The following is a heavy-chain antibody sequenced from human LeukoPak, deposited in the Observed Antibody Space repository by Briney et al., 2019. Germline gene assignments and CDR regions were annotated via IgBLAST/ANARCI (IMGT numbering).Heavy chain of an antibody. CDR1: GGSISSSSYY. CDR3: ARDGYSSGWGQSWFDP. V-gene: IGHV4-39*07. D-gene: IGHD6-19*01. J-gene: IGHJ5*02. CDR2: IYHSGST. Sequence: SETLSLTCIVSGGSISSSSYYWGWVRQPPGKGLEWIGEIYHSGSTNYNPSLKSRVTISVDKSKNQFSLKLSSVTAADTAVYYCARDGYSSGWGQSWFDPWGQGTLVTVSS.